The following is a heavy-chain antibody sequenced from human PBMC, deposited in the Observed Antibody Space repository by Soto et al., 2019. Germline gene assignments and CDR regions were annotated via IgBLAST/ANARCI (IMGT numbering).Heavy chain of an antibody. CDR3: AREKIDSSGYYFDY. J-gene: IGHJ4*02. V-gene: IGHV4-30-4*01. CDR1: GGSINSGNSY. CDR2: IYYRGST. D-gene: IGHD3-22*01. Sequence: QVQLQESGPGLVKPSQTLSLTCTVSGGSINSGNSYWSWIRQPPGKGLEWIGFIYYRGSTYYNPTPQRRVAMSIDTSKNQCSLKLSSVTAADTAVYYCAREKIDSSGYYFDYWGQGTLATVSS.